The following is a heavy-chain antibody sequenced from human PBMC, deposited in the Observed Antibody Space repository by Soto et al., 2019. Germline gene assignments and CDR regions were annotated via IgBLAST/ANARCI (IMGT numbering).Heavy chain of an antibody. CDR2: IKQDGSEK. J-gene: IGHJ4*02. V-gene: IGHV3-7*01. Sequence: EVQLVESGGGLVQPGGSLRLSCAASGFTFSSYWMSWVRQAPGKGLEWVANIKQDGSEKYYVDSVKGRFTISRDNAKNSLYLQMNSLRAEDTAVYYCARDRIPAAIRWVRPPLGDWGQGTLVTVSS. D-gene: IGHD2-2*02. CDR3: ARDRIPAAIRWVRPPLGD. CDR1: GFTFSSYW.